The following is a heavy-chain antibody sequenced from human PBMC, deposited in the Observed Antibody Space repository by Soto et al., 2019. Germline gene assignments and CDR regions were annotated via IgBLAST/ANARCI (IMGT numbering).Heavy chain of an antibody. CDR3: ARHYYDSSGYYSDNWFDP. Sequence: SETLSLTCTVSGGSISSGDYYWSWIRQPPEKGLEWIGYIYYSGSTYYNPSLKSRVTISVDTSKNQFSLKLSSVTAADTAVYYCARHYYDSSGYYSDNWFDPWGQGTLVTVSS. CDR1: GGSISSGDYY. D-gene: IGHD3-22*01. J-gene: IGHJ5*02. CDR2: IYYSGST. V-gene: IGHV4-30-4*01.